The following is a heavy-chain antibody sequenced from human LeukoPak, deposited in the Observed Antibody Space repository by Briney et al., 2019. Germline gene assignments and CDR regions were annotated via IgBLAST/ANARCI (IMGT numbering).Heavy chain of an antibody. V-gene: IGHV4-34*01. CDR3: AGWARRAVYYYYYMDV. CDR2: INHSGST. CDR1: GGSFSGYY. D-gene: IGHD6-6*01. Sequence: SETLSLTCAVYGGSFSGYYWSWIRQPPGKGLEWIGEINHSGSTNYNPSLKSRVTISVDTSKNQFSLKLSSVTAADTAVYYCAGWARRAVYYYYYMDVWGKGTTVTVSS. J-gene: IGHJ6*03.